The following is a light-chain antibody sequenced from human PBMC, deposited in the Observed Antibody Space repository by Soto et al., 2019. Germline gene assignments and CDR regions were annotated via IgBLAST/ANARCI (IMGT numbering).Light chain of an antibody. CDR1: QGISSH. CDR2: AAS. Sequence: DIQMTQSPSSLSASAGDRVTITCRASQGISSHLNWYQQKPGKAPKLLIYAASSLQSGVPSRFGGSGSGTDFTLTISSLQPKDFATYYCQQGYTTPQTFGQGTKVEIK. J-gene: IGKJ1*01. CDR3: QQGYTTPQT. V-gene: IGKV1-39*01.